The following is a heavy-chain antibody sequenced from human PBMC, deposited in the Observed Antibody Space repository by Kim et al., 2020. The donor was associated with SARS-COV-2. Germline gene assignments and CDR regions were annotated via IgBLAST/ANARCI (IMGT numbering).Heavy chain of an antibody. D-gene: IGHD5-12*01. CDR3: ARGIVATRAYYYYGMDV. V-gene: IGHV6-1*01. Sequence: VKSRITIKPDTSKNQFSLQLNSVTPEDTAVYYCARGIVATRAYYYYGMDVWGQGTTVTVSS. J-gene: IGHJ6*02.